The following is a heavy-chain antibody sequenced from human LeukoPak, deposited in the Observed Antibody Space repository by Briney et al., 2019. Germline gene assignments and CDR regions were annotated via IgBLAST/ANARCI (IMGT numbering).Heavy chain of an antibody. CDR3: AKFEGGTVTTIPYYFDY. D-gene: IGHD4-17*01. CDR1: GFTFSSYW. Sequence: GGSLRLSCAASGFTFSSYWMHWVRQAPGEGLVWVSRIKTDGSSTNYADSVKGRFTISRDNAKNTLYLQMNSLRAEDTAVYYCAKFEGGTVTTIPYYFDYWGQGTLVTVSS. CDR2: IKTDGSST. J-gene: IGHJ4*02. V-gene: IGHV3-74*01.